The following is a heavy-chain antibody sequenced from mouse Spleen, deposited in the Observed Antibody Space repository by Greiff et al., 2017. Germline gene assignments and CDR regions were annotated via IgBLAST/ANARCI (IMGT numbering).Heavy chain of an antibody. V-gene: IGHV1-59*01. J-gene: IGHJ2*01. CDR2: IDPSDSYT. CDR3: ARFVLDYDGTGFDY. D-gene: IGHD2-4*01. Sequence: QVQLQQPGAELVRPGTSVKLSCKASGYTFTSYWMHWVKQRPGQGLEWIGVIDPSDSYTNYNQKFKGKATLTVDTSSSTAYMQLSSLTSEDSAVYYCARFVLDYDGTGFDYWGQGTTLTVSS. CDR1: GYTFTSYW.